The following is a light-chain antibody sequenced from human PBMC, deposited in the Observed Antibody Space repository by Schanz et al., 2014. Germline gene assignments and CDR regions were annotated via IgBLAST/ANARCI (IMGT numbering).Light chain of an antibody. CDR2: DYS. J-gene: IGLJ2*01. V-gene: IGLV3-21*02. CDR3: QAWDSSTVV. CDR1: NIGDKR. Sequence: SSELTQPPSVSVAPGQTARITCGGNNIGDKRVHWYQQKPGQAPVLVVYDYSDRPSGIPERFSGSNSGNTATLTISGTQAMDEADYYCQAWDSSTVVFGGGTKLTVL.